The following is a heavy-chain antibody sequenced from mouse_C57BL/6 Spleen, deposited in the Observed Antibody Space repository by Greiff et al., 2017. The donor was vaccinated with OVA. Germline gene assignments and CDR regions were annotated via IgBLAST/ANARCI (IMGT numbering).Heavy chain of an antibody. CDR3: ARGWLLPLYFDY. CDR1: GYSFTGYY. Sequence: DVQLQESGPELVKPGASVKISCKASGYSFTGYYMNWVKQSPEKSLEWIGEINPSTGGTTYNQKFKAKATLTVDKSSSTAYMQLKSLTSEDSAVYYCARGWLLPLYFDYWGQGTTLTVSS. V-gene: IGHV1-42*01. CDR2: INPSTGGT. D-gene: IGHD2-3*01. J-gene: IGHJ2*01.